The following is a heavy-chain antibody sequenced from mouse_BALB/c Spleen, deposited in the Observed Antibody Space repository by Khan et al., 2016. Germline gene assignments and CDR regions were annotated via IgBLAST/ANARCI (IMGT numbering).Heavy chain of an antibody. D-gene: IGHD2-12*01. J-gene: IGHJ2*01. CDR1: GYTFSSYW. Sequence: QVQLQQSGAELMKPGASVKISCNATGYTFSSYWLEWVKQRPGHDLEWIGDILPGSGNINFNDRFTDKVTFSADTSSNTAYLHLSSLRSEDSGVYYCARGNDGGQGTTLTVSS. CDR2: ILPGSGNI. CDR3: ARGND. V-gene: IGHV1-9*01.